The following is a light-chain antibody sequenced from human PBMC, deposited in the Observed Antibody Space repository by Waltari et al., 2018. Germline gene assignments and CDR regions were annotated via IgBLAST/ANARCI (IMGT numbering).Light chain of an antibody. Sequence: QSVLTQPPSVSGAPGPRVTISCTGSSPHIGAGYDVHWYQQVPGTAPKVLIFGNTNRPSRVPDRFSCSKSGTSASLAITGLQAEDEADYYCQSYDSSLSGVVFGGGTKLTVL. V-gene: IGLV1-40*01. CDR3: QSYDSSLSGVV. CDR2: GNT. J-gene: IGLJ2*01. CDR1: SPHIGAGYD.